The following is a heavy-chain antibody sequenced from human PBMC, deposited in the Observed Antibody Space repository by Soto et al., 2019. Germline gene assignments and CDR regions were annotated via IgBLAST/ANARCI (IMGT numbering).Heavy chain of an antibody. J-gene: IGHJ4*02. Sequence: QVQLVQSGAEVKKPGSSVKVSCKASGGTFSSYTINWVRQAPGQGLEWMGRIIPILGITNYAQKFQGRVTITADKSTSTAYMELSSLRSEDTAVYYCARDDCSSTSSYYYFDWWGQGTLVTVSS. V-gene: IGHV1-69*08. CDR2: IIPILGIT. D-gene: IGHD2-2*01. CDR3: ARDDCSSTSSYYYFDW. CDR1: GGTFSSYT.